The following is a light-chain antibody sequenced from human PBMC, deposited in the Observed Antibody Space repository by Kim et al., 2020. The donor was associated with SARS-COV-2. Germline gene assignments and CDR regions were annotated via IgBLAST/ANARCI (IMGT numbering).Light chain of an antibody. CDR1: QSVLYSSNNKSY. CDR3: QQYYSTPHT. V-gene: IGKV4-1*01. CDR2: WAS. Sequence: DIVMTQSPDSLAVSLGERATINCKSSQSVLYSSNNKSYLAWYQQKPGQPPKLLIYWASTRESGVPDRFSGSGSGTDFTLTISSLQAEDVEVYYCQQYYSTPHTFGQGTKLEI. J-gene: IGKJ2*01.